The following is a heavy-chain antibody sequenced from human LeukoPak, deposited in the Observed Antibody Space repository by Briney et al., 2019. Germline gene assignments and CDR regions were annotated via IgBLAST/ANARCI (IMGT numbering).Heavy chain of an antibody. Sequence: SETLSLTCTVSGGSISSYYWSWIRQPPGKGLEWIGYIYYSGSTNYNPSLKSRVTISVDTSKNQFSLKLSSVTAADTAVYYCASSPGWQGAAFDIWGQGTMVTVSS. CDR1: GGSISSYY. V-gene: IGHV4-59*01. CDR3: ASSPGWQGAAFDI. CDR2: IYYSGST. D-gene: IGHD2-15*01. J-gene: IGHJ3*02.